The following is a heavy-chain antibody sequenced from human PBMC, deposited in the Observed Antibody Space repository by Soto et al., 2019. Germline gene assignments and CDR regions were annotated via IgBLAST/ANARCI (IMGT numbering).Heavy chain of an antibody. Sequence: WGSLRFPWAPSGFTLSSNWMHWVRRVPGMGLVSVPRINSDGSITDYVDSVKGRFTISRDNAKNTLYLQMNSLRVEDTAVYYSARDGEGFWGQGTMVTVSS. V-gene: IGHV3-74*01. CDR2: INSDGSIT. D-gene: IGHD2-21*01. J-gene: IGHJ4*02. CDR1: GFTLSSNW. CDR3: ARDGEGF.